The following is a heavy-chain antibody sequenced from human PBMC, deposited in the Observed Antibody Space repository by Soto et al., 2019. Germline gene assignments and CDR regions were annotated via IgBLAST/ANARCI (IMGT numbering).Heavy chain of an antibody. CDR1: GYTFTGYD. V-gene: IGHV1-8*01. J-gene: IGHJ5*02. Sequence: ASVKVSCKASGYTFTGYDINWVRQATGQGLEWMGWMNPNSGNTGYAKKFQGRFTISRDNSNNTLFLQMHSLTVADTAIYFCAKATRPPTPEPWGQGALVTVSS. CDR3: AKATRPPTPEP. CDR2: MNPNSGNT. D-gene: IGHD6-6*01.